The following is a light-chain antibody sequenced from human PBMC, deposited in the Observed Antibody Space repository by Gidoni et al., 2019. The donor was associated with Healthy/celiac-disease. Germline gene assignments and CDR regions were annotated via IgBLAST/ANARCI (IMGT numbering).Light chain of an antibody. V-gene: IGLV1-44*01. CDR2: SNN. Sequence: QSVLTPPPSASGTPGQGVTISCSGSSSNIGSNTVNWYQPLPGTAPKLLIYSNNQRPSGVPDRFSGSKSGTSASLAISGLQSEDEADYYCAAWDDSLNGPVFGGGTKLTVL. J-gene: IGLJ3*02. CDR1: SSNIGSNT. CDR3: AAWDDSLNGPV.